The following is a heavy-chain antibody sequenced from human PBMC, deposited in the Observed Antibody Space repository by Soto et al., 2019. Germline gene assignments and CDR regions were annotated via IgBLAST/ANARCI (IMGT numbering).Heavy chain of an antibody. V-gene: IGHV3-20*04. Sequence: PGGSLRLSCAASGFTFDDYGMSWVRQAPGKGLEWVSGINWNGGSTGYADSVKGRFTISRDNAKNSLYLQMNSLRAEDTALYYCARVIYCSGGSCYSFIGSLGGMDVWGQGTTVTVSS. J-gene: IGHJ6*02. D-gene: IGHD2-15*01. CDR2: INWNGGST. CDR3: ARVIYCSGGSCYSFIGSLGGMDV. CDR1: GFTFDDYG.